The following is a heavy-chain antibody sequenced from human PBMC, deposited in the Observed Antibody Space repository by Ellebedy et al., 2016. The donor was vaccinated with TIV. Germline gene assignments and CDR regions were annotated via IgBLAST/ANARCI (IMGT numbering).Heavy chain of an antibody. CDR3: ATRVLLWFGELDY. CDR1: GGSISSGGYS. CDR2: IYHSGST. D-gene: IGHD3-10*01. J-gene: IGHJ4*02. V-gene: IGHV4-30-2*03. Sequence: SETLSLTXAVSGGSISSGGYSWSWIRQPPGKGLEWIGYIYHSGSTYYNPSLKSRVTISVDTSKNQFSLKLSSVTAADTAVYYCATRVLLWFGELDYWGQGTLVTVSS.